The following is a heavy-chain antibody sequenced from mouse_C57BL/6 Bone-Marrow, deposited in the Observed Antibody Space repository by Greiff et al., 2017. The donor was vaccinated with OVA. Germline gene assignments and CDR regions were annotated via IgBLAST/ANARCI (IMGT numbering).Heavy chain of an antibody. J-gene: IGHJ1*03. CDR2: INPDSSTI. D-gene: IGHD1-1*01. Sequence: EVKLMESGGGLVQPGGSLKLSCAASGIAFSRYWMSWVRRAPGKGLEWIGEINPDSSTINYAPSLKDKFIISRDNAKNTLYLQMSKVRSEDTALYYCARRDYYGSAGALYWYFDVWGTGTTVTVSS. CDR1: GIAFSRYW. V-gene: IGHV4-1*01. CDR3: ARRDYYGSAGALYWYFDV.